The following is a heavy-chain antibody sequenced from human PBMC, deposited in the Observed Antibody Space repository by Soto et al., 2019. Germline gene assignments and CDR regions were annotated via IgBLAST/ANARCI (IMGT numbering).Heavy chain of an antibody. CDR3: ARGDDQPHTGGWFDP. D-gene: IGHD1-1*01. CDR1: GGTFNSYA. V-gene: IGHV1-69*13. CDR2: IIPIFGTA. Sequence: AVKVSCKPSGGTFNSYAISWVRQAPGQGLEWMGGIIPIFGTANYAQKFQGRVTITADESTSTAYMELSSLRSEDTAVYYCARGDDQPHTGGWFDPRGPATLVTVSS. J-gene: IGHJ5*02.